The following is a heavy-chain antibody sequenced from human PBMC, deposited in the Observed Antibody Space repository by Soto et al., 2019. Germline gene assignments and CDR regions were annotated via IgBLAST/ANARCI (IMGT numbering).Heavy chain of an antibody. V-gene: IGHV4-30-4*01. Sequence: SETLSLTCTVSGGSISSGDCYWSWIRQPPGKGLEWIGFMYYSGSTYYNPSLKSRVTISVDTSKSQFSLKLSSVTAADTAVYYCARRGYSGSLDYWGQGTLVTVSS. D-gene: IGHD1-26*01. CDR3: ARRGYSGSLDY. CDR1: GGSISSGDCY. J-gene: IGHJ4*02. CDR2: MYYSGST.